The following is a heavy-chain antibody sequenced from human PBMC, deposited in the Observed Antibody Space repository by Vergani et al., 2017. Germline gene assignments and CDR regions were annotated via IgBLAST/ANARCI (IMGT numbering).Heavy chain of an antibody. D-gene: IGHD6-6*01. Sequence: QVQLVQSGAEVQKPGASVKVSCKASGYTFTSYDINWVRQATGQGLEWMGWMNPNSGNTGYAQKFQGRVTMTKNTSISTAYMELSSLRSEDTAVYYCARGDPHSSSDAFDIWGQGTMVTVSS. CDR3: ARGDPHSSSDAFDI. J-gene: IGHJ3*02. V-gene: IGHV1-8*01. CDR1: GYTFTSYD. CDR2: MNPNSGNT.